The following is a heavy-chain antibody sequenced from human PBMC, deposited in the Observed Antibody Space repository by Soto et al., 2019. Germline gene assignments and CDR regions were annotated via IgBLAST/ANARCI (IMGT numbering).Heavy chain of an antibody. J-gene: IGHJ6*02. V-gene: IGHV3-21*01. D-gene: IGHD3-10*01. CDR1: GFTFSSYS. Sequence: GGSLRLSCAASGFTFSSYSMNWVRQAPGKGLEWVSSISSSSSYIYYADSVKGRFTISRDNAKNSLYLQMNSLRAEDTAVYYCARRRPVRGVIEGMDVWGQGTTVTVSS. CDR3: ARRRPVRGVIEGMDV. CDR2: ISSSSSYI.